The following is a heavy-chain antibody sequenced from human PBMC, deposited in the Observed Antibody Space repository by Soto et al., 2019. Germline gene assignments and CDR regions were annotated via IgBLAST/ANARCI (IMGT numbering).Heavy chain of an antibody. V-gene: IGHV3-48*03. J-gene: IGHJ6*02. D-gene: IGHD3-10*01. CDR2: ISSSAGAI. CDR1: GFSLNSYE. Sequence: EVQLVESGGGLVQPGGSLRLSCAASGFSLNSYEMNWVRQAPGKGLEWVSYISSSAGAIFYADPVRGRFTVSRHNAKNAVYLQMNSPRAEDRAVYFCARRLQYHYTGMDVWAPGTTITVSS. CDR3: ARRLQYHYTGMDV.